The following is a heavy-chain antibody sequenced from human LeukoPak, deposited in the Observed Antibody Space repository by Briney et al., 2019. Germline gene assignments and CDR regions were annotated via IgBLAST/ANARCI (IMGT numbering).Heavy chain of an antibody. CDR2: ISGSGGTT. CDR3: AKTQGYFDY. V-gene: IGHV3-23*01. CDR1: GFTFSNYG. Sequence: GGSLRLSCAASGFTFSNYGMTWVRQAPGKGLEWVSGISGSGGTTYDADSVKGRFTVSRDNSKNILYPQMNSLRADDTAVYFCAKTQGYFDYWGQGTLVTVSS. J-gene: IGHJ4*02.